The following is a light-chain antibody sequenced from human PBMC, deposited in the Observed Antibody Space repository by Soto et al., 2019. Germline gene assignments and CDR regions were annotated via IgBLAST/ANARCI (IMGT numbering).Light chain of an antibody. CDR2: DVT. V-gene: IGLV2-14*03. Sequence: QSVLTQPASVSGSPGQSITISCTGTSSDVGAYNCVSWYQQHPGKAPKLMIYDVTNRPSGVSNRFSGSKSGYTASLTISGLQAEDEADYYCSSYTTSSTYVFGTGTKVTVL. J-gene: IGLJ1*01. CDR1: SSDVGAYNC. CDR3: SSYTTSSTYV.